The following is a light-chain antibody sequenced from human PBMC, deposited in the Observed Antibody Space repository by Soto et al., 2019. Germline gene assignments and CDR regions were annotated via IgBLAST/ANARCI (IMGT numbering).Light chain of an antibody. CDR2: DNS. Sequence: QYVLTQPPSVSGAPGQKVTISCSGSSTNIGNNYVSWYQHLPGTAPKLLIYDNSERPSGIPDRFSGSKSGTSATLGITGLQTGDEADYYSGTWDSSLSAGVFGGGTKLTVL. CDR1: STNIGNNY. CDR3: GTWDSSLSAGV. J-gene: IGLJ2*01. V-gene: IGLV1-51*01.